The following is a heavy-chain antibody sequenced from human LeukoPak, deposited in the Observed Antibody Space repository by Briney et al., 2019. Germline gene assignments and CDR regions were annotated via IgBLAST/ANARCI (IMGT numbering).Heavy chain of an antibody. V-gene: IGHV3-23*01. CDR3: AKDLEEAVAGTWDY. J-gene: IGHJ4*02. Sequence: AGSLRLSCAASGFTFSSYAMSWVRQAPGKGLEWVSAISASGGSTYYADSVKGRFTISRDNSKNTPYLQMNSLRAEDTAVYYCAKDLEEAVAGTWDYWGQGTLVTVSS. CDR2: ISASGGST. CDR1: GFTFSSYA. D-gene: IGHD6-19*01.